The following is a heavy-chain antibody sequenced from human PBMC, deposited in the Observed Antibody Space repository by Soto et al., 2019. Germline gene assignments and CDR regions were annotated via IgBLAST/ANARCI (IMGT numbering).Heavy chain of an antibody. CDR1: GGTFSSYA. J-gene: IGHJ6*02. CDR3: ARVWTPWAVPAAIFAYYYYGMDV. CDR2: IIPIFGTA. D-gene: IGHD2-2*01. V-gene: IGHV1-69*01. Sequence: QVQLVQSGAEVKKPGSSVKVSCKASGGTFSSYAISWVRQAPGQGLEWMGGIIPIFGTANYAQKFQGRVTITADESTSTDYMELSSLRSEDTAVYYCARVWTPWAVPAAIFAYYYYGMDVWGQGTTVTVSS.